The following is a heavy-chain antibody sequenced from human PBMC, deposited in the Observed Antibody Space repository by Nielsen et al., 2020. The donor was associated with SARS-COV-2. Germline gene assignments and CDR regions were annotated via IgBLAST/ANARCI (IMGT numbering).Heavy chain of an antibody. CDR3: AKDEGGMIVVVTSFYY. CDR2: ISGSGGST. D-gene: IGHD3-22*01. CDR1: GFTFSSYA. V-gene: IGHV3-23*01. J-gene: IGHJ4*02. Sequence: GGSLRLSCAASGFTFSSYAMSWVRQAPGKGLEWVSAISGSGGSTYYADSVKGRFTISRDNSKNTLYLQMNSLRAEGTAVYYCAKDEGGMIVVVTSFYYWGQGTLVTVSS.